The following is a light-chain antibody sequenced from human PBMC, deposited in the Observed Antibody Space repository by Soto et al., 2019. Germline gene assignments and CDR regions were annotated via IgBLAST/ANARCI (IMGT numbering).Light chain of an antibody. CDR2: KAS. CDR1: QSVSTW. Sequence: DIQMTQSPSTLSASVGDRVTITCRASQSVSTWLAWYQQKPGKATKLLIYKASSLERGVPSSFSGSGSGTEFTHTISSLQPDDFATSCCHQYNSYRTFGQVTKVEIK. J-gene: IGKJ1*01. CDR3: HQYNSYRT. V-gene: IGKV1-5*03.